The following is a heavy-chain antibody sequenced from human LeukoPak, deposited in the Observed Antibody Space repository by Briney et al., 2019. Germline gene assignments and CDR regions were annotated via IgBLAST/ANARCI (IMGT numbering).Heavy chain of an antibody. V-gene: IGHV4-38-2*02. Sequence: PSETLSLTCTVSGYSISSGYYWGWIRQPPGKGLEWIGSIYHSGSTYYNPSLKSRVTISVDTSKNQFSLKLSSVTAADTAVYYCARDGYYDIVTANSDYWGQGPLVTVSS. CDR2: IYHSGST. CDR3: ARDGYYDIVTANSDY. CDR1: GYSISSGYY. D-gene: IGHD3-9*01. J-gene: IGHJ4*02.